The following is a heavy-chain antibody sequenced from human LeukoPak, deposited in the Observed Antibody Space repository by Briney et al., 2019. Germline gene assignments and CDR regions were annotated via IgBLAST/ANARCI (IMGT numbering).Heavy chain of an antibody. J-gene: IGHJ4*02. Sequence: PSETLSLTCTVSGGSIGSNYWTWIRQPPGKGLEYIGYIYYTGGTNYNPSLKSRVTISVDTSKNQFSLKLSSVTAADTAVYFCATYGNSGWVIDYWGQGTLVTVSS. D-gene: IGHD6-19*01. V-gene: IGHV4-59*08. CDR3: ATYGNSGWVIDY. CDR2: IYYTGGT. CDR1: GGSIGSNY.